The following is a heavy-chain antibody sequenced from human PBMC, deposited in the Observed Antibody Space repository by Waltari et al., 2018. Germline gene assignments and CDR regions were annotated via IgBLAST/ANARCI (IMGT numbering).Heavy chain of an antibody. CDR3: ARDQSYGSGTYYMGGAFDI. V-gene: IGHV4-59*01. CDR2: IYHSGST. D-gene: IGHD3-10*01. J-gene: IGHJ3*02. CDR1: GGSTTSYY. Sequence: QVQLQESGPGLVKPSETLSLTCTVSGGSTTSYYWNWIRQAPGKGLEWIGYIYHSGSTAYHPSLKSRVTISLDTSKNQFSLKLTSVTSADTAVYYCARDQSYGSGTYYMGGAFDIWGQGTMVTVSS.